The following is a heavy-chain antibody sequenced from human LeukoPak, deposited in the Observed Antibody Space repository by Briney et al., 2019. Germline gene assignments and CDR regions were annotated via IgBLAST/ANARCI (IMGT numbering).Heavy chain of an antibody. CDR2: INPNSGGT. Sequence: ASVKVSCKASGYTFTSYDINWVRQAPGQGLEWMGWINPNSGGTNYAQKFQGRVTMTRDTSISTAYMELSRLRSDDTAVYYCARGVALATEDYYYYYMDVWGKGTTVTVSS. CDR1: GYTFTSYD. J-gene: IGHJ6*03. CDR3: ARGVALATEDYYYYYMDV. V-gene: IGHV1-2*02. D-gene: IGHD5-24*01.